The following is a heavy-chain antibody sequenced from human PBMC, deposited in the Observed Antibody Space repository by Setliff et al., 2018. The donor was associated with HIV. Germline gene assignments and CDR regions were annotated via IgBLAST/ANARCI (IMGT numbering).Heavy chain of an antibody. J-gene: IGHJ4*02. V-gene: IGHV4-39*01. D-gene: IGHD6-19*01. CDR1: GGPITSNTYF. Sequence: SETLSLSCSVSGGPITSNTYFWDWIRQAPGKGLEWIGSIYHSGNTYYNPSLKSRVSISVDTSKRQFSLKLTSVTAGDSALYYCARRRGQKATGWYYFDFWGQGALVTVSS. CDR3: ARRRGQKATGWYYFDF. CDR2: IYHSGNT.